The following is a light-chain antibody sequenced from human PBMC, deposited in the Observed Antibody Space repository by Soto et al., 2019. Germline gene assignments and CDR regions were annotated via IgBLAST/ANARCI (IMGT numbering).Light chain of an antibody. CDR3: QQRHTYPIA. CDR2: TAS. CDR1: QGISSH. V-gene: IGKV1-9*01. J-gene: IGKJ5*01. Sequence: DIQLTQSPSFLSASVGDGITISCRASQGISSHLAWYQQKPGKAPKLLIHTASTLQSGVPSRFSGSGAGAEFPLTISSLQPEDFATYYCQQRHTYPIAFGQGTRLEIK.